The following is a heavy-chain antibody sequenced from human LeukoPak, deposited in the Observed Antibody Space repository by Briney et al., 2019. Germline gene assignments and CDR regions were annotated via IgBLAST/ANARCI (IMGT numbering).Heavy chain of an antibody. CDR2: ISYIGST. Sequence: PSETLSLTCTVSGDSFSSHYWTWIRQPPGKGLEWIGYISYIGSTNYNPSRKTRVTISIDTSKNQFSLKLTSVTAADTAVYYCAKDLVTVTKGFDIWGQGTLLRVSS. J-gene: IGHJ3*02. V-gene: IGHV4-59*11. CDR3: AKDLVTVTKGFDI. CDR1: GDSFSSHY. D-gene: IGHD4-17*01.